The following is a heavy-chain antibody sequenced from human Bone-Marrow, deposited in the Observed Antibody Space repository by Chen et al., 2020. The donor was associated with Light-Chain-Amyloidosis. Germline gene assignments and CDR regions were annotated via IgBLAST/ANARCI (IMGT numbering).Heavy chain of an antibody. Sequence: QVQLQESGAGLLKPSETLSLTCAVYGGSFSGYYWSWIRQPPGKGLEWIGEINHSGSTNYNPSLKSRLTISVDTSKKQLSLKLSSVTAADTAVYYCARGRGGGWGSYYDWGQGTLVTVSS. V-gene: IGHV4-34*01. CDR1: GGSFSGYY. CDR3: ARGRGGGWGSYYD. D-gene: IGHD1-26*01. J-gene: IGHJ4*02. CDR2: INHSGST.